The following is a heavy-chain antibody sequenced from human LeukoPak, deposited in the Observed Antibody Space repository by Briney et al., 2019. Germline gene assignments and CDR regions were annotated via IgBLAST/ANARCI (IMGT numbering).Heavy chain of an antibody. J-gene: IGHJ4*02. D-gene: IGHD3-16*01. CDR1: GFTFSYYS. CDR2: ISSTSSAI. CDR3: ARVIGSYGDSAY. V-gene: IGHV3-48*04. Sequence: GGSLRLSCAASGFTFSYYSMNWVRQAPGEGLEWLSYISSTSSAIYYADSLKGRFTISRDNAKNSLYLQMNSLRAEDTAVYYCARVIGSYGDSAYWGQGTLVTVSS.